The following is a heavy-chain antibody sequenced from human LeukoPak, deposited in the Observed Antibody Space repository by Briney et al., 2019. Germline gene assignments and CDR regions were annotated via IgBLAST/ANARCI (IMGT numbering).Heavy chain of an antibody. D-gene: IGHD3-22*01. Sequence: PSETLSLTCAVYGGSFSGYYWSWIRQPPGKGLEWIGEINHSGSTNYNPSLKSRVTISVDTSKNQFSLKLSSVTAADTAVYYCASPVVPYYYDSSGQHDAFDIWGQGTMVTVSS. CDR1: GGSFSGYY. V-gene: IGHV4-34*01. CDR3: ASPVVPYYYDSSGQHDAFDI. J-gene: IGHJ3*02. CDR2: INHSGST.